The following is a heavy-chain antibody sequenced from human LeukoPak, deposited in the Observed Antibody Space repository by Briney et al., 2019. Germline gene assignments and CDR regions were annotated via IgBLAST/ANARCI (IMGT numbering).Heavy chain of an antibody. Sequence: PGGSLRLSCAASGFTFSSYSMNWVRQAPGKGLEWVASIKQDGSEKHYVDSVEGRFTISRDNAKNSLYLQMNSLRAEDTALYYCARIGVSFGDYFDYWGRGTLVTVSS. CDR3: ARIGVSFGDYFDY. V-gene: IGHV3-7*01. CDR1: GFTFSSYS. D-gene: IGHD3-10*01. J-gene: IGHJ4*02. CDR2: IKQDGSEK.